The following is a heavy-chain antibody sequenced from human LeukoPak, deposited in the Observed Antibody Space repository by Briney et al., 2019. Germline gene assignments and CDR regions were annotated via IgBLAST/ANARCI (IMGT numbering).Heavy chain of an antibody. Sequence: KPSETLSLTCTVSGGSISSYYWSWIRQPPGKGLEWIGYIYYSGSTYYNPSLKSRVTISVDTSKNQFSLKLNSVTAADTAVYYCATPYSGGYHGLDIWGQGTMVTVSS. CDR2: IYYSGST. J-gene: IGHJ3*02. CDR3: ATPYSGGYHGLDI. CDR1: GGSISSYY. D-gene: IGHD1-26*01. V-gene: IGHV4-59*04.